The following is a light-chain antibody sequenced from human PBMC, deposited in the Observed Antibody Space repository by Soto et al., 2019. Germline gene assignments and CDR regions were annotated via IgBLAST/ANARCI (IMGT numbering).Light chain of an antibody. V-gene: IGKV1-39*01. Sequence: DIQMTQSPSSLSASVGDRVTITCRASQSIGSYLNWYQQKPGKAPNLLIHGGSILQSGVPPRFSGGGGRTDFTLTISSLQPEDFASSYCQQISTIPLPLGVGTKVDIK. CDR1: QSIGSY. CDR3: QQISTIPLP. CDR2: GGS. J-gene: IGKJ4*01.